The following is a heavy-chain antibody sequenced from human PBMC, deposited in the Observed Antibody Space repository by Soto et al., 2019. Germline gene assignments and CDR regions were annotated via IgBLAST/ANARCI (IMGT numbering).Heavy chain of an antibody. V-gene: IGHV1-2*02. CDR3: ARVTLKAGNWFDP. CDR1: GYTFTDYF. CDR2: INPKSRGT. J-gene: IGHJ5*02. Sequence: ASVKVSCKASGYTFTDYFIHWVRQAPGQGFEWMGWINPKSRGTTYAQKFQGRVTMTRDTSNSTAYMELRGLRSDDTAIYYCARVTLKAGNWFDPWGQGTLVTV.